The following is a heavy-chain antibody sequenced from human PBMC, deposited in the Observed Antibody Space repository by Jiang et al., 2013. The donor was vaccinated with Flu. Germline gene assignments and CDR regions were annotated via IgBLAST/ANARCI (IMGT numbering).Heavy chain of an antibody. D-gene: IGHD3-22*01. CDR1: GYTFTGYG. CDR2: ITAYEGNT. V-gene: IGHV1-18*01. CDR3: ATVFESSGQPDIG. J-gene: IGHJ4*02. Sequence: QSGAEVKKPGASVKVSCKASGYTFTGYGITWVRQAPGQGLEWMGWITAYEGNTNYAQKFQGRVTMTTDTSTSTAYMELRSLRSDDTAVYYCATVFESSGQPDIGWGQGTLVTVSS.